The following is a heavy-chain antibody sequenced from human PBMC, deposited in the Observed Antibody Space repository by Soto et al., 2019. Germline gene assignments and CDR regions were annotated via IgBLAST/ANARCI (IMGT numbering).Heavy chain of an antibody. CDR1: GFTLSMSA. CDR2: ISDSGDRT. D-gene: IGHD3-16*02. V-gene: IGHV3-23*01. J-gene: IGHJ3*01. CDR3: AKDRGIIVKAGDAFDV. Sequence: EVQLMESGGGLVQPGGSLRLSCASSGFTLSMSAVNWVRQAPGTGLEWVSYISDSGDRTYYSDSVKGRFTISRDRSKNTVSLQRDSLRAEDTAVYYCAKDRGIIVKAGDAFDVWGQGTKVTVSS.